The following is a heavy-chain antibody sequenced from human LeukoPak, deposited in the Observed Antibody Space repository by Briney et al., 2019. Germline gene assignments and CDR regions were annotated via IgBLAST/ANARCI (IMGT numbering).Heavy chain of an antibody. J-gene: IGHJ4*02. CDR2: INPNSGGT. D-gene: IGHD3-9*01. V-gene: IGHV1-2*02. CDR3: ARDGALRYFDWLLPESY. CDR1: GYTFTGYY. Sequence: EASVKVSCKASGYTFTGYYMHWVRQAPGQGLEWMGWINPNSGGTNYAQKFQGRVTMTRDTSISTAYMELSRLRSDDTAVYYCARDGALRYFDWLLPESYWGQGTLVTVSS.